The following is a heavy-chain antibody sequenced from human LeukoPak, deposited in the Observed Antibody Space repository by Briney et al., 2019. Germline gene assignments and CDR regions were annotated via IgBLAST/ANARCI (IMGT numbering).Heavy chain of an antibody. J-gene: IGHJ3*02. CDR2: IWYDGSNK. V-gene: IGHV3-33*01. D-gene: IGHD3-3*01. Sequence: PGRSLRLSCAASGFTFSSYGMHWVRQAPGKGREWVAVIWYDGSNKYYADSVKGRFTISRDNSKNTLYLQMNSLRAEDTAVYYCARDPAHYDFWSSYLDRGAFDIWGQGTMVTVSS. CDR3: ARDPAHYDFWSSYLDRGAFDI. CDR1: GFTFSSYG.